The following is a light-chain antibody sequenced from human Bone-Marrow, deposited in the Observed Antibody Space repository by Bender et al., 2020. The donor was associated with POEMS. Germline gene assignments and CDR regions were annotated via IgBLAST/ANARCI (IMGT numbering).Light chain of an antibody. CDR2: DVT. CDR3: SSYTGSVTLV. V-gene: IGLV2-14*01. CDR1: SNDVGGYKY. Sequence: QSALTQPASVSGSPGQSITISCTGTSNDVGGYKYVSWYQQHPGKAPKLVIYDVTNRPSGVSNRFSGSKSGHTASLTISGLQTEDEADYYCSSYTGSVTLVFGGGTKVTVL. J-gene: IGLJ2*01.